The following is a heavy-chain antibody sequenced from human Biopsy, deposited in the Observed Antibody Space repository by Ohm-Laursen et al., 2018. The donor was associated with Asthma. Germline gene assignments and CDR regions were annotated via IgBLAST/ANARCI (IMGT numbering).Heavy chain of an antibody. CDR2: INSVFGTT. D-gene: IGHD2-2*01. CDR3: ARKAGSCISRTCYSLDF. Sequence: SSVKVSCKSLGGTFNTYVIGWVRQVPEQGLEWMGGINSVFGTTTYPQKFQDRVTITADDSASTVYMELSSLRSEDTAVYYCARKAGSCISRTCYSLDFWGQGTLVTVSS. CDR1: GGTFNTYV. J-gene: IGHJ4*02. V-gene: IGHV1-69*01.